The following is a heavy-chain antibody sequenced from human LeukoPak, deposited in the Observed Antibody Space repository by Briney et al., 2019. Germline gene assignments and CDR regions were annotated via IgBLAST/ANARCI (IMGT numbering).Heavy chain of an antibody. D-gene: IGHD3-10*01. CDR3: ARVGGSCDFDY. CDR2: IDTDGSST. Sequence: GGSLRLSCAASGFTFSTYWMHWVRQAPGKGLVWVSRIDTDGSSTTYADSVKGRFTISRDNAKNTLYLQMNSLRAEDTAVYYCARVGGSCDFDYWGQGTLVTVSS. CDR1: GFTFSTYW. V-gene: IGHV3-74*01. J-gene: IGHJ4*02.